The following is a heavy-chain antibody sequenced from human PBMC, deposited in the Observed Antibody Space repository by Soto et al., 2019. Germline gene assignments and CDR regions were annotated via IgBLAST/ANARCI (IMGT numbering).Heavy chain of an antibody. V-gene: IGHV3-23*01. CDR3: AKEKGRYDSSAGAFDI. D-gene: IGHD3-22*01. CDR2: ISGSGGST. CDR1: GFTFSSYA. J-gene: IGHJ3*02. Sequence: GGSLRLSCAASGFTFSSYAMSWVRQAPGKGLEWVSAISGSGGSTYYADSVKGRFTISRDNSKNTLYLQMNSLRAEDTAVYYCAKEKGRYDSSAGAFDIWGQGTMVTVSS.